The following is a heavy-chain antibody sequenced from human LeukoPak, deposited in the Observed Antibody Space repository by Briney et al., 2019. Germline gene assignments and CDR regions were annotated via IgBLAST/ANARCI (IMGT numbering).Heavy chain of an antibody. CDR3: ARTEGYYYYMDV. V-gene: IGHV4-4*07. J-gene: IGHJ6*03. Sequence: SETLSLNCTVSGGSLSSYYWSWIRQPAGKGLEWIGRIYTSVRTNYNPSLKSRVTMSLDTSKNQFSLRLSSVTAADTAVYYCARTEGYYYYMDVWGKGTTVTVSS. CDR1: GGSLSSYY. CDR2: IYTSVRT.